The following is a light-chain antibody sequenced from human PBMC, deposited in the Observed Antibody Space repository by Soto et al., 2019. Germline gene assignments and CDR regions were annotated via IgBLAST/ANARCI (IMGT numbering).Light chain of an antibody. CDR2: DVS. V-gene: IGLV2-11*01. Sequence: QSALTQPRSVSGSPGQSVTISCTGTSSDVGGYNYVSWYQQYPGKAPKLMIYDVSKRPSGVPNRFSGSKSGSTASLTISGLQAEDEADYYCCSYAGGYVFGTGTKVTVL. CDR3: CSYAGGYV. J-gene: IGLJ1*01. CDR1: SSDVGGYNY.